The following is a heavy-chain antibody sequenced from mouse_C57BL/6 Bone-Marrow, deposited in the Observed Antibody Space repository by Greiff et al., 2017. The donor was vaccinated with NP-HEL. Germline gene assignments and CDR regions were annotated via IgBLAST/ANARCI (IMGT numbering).Heavy chain of an antibody. CDR3: ARFLYYYGSSYGFDV. CDR1: GFTFSDYG. J-gene: IGHJ1*03. D-gene: IGHD1-1*01. CDR2: ISNLAYSI. Sequence: EVKLMESGGGLVQPGGSLKLSCAASGFTFSDYGMAWVRQAPRKGPEWVAFISNLAYSIYSADTVTGRFTISRENAKNTLYLEMSSLRSEDTAMYYCARFLYYYGSSYGFDVWGTGTTVTVSS. V-gene: IGHV5-15*01.